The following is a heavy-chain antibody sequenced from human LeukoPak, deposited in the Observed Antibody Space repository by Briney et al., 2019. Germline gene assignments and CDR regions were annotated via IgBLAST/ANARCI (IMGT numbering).Heavy chain of an antibody. J-gene: IGHJ4*02. D-gene: IGHD3-22*01. Sequence: SQTLSLTCTVSGGSISSGGYYWSWIRQHPGKGLEWIGYIYYSGSTYYNPSLKSRVTISVDTSKNQFSLKLSSVTAADTAVYYCARGRDSSGSILTDYWGQGTLVTVSS. CDR3: ARGRDSSGSILTDY. V-gene: IGHV4-31*03. CDR1: GGSISSGGYY. CDR2: IYYSGST.